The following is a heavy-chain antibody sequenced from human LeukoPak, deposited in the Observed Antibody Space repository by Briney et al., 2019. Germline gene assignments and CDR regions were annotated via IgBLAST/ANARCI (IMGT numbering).Heavy chain of an antibody. CDR1: GGTFSSYA. D-gene: IGHD3-22*01. J-gene: IGHJ5*02. V-gene: IGHV1-69*13. CDR3: ARDWYYYDSSGPVLSNWFDP. Sequence: EASVKVSCKASGGTFSSYAISWVRQAPGQGLEWMGGIIPIFGTANYAQKFQGRVTITADESTSTAYMELSSLRSEDTAVYYCARDWYYYDSSGPVLSNWFDPWGQGTLVTVSS. CDR2: IIPIFGTA.